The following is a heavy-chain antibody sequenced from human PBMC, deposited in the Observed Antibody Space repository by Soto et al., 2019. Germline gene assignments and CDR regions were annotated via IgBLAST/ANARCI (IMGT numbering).Heavy chain of an antibody. CDR3: ARGSAPGVTMVRGVIGYYGMDC. D-gene: IGHD3-10*01. CDR1: GGSFSGYY. J-gene: IGHJ6*02. CDR2: INHSGST. Sequence: SETLSLTCAVYGGSFSGYYWSWIRQPPGKGLEWIGEINHSGSTNYNPSLKSRVTISVDTSKNQFSLKLSSVTAADTAVYYCARGSAPGVTMVRGVIGYYGMDCWGRGTTVTVAS. V-gene: IGHV4-34*01.